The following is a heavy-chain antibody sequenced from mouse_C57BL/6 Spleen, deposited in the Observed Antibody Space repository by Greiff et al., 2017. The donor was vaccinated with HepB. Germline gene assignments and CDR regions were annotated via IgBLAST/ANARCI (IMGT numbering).Heavy chain of an antibody. CDR3: VRDSSAPFAY. D-gene: IGHD3-2*02. J-gene: IGHJ3*01. Sequence: EVQRVESGGGLVQPKGSLKLSCAASGFSFNTYAMNWVRQAPGKGLEWVARIRSKSNNYATYYADSVKDRFTISRDESESMLYLQMNNLKTEDTAMYYCVRDSSAPFAYWGQGTLVTVSA. CDR2: IRSKSNNYAT. V-gene: IGHV10-1*01. CDR1: GFSFNTYA.